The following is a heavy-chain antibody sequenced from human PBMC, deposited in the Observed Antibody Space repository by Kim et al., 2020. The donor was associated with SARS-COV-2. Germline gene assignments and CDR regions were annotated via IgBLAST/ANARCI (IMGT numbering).Heavy chain of an antibody. Sequence: TSRVTLSEDTSKTQFSLKLSSVTAADTAVYYCARQNPRGYSYEGDFDYWGQGTLVTVSS. V-gene: IGHV4-39*01. CDR3: ARQNPRGYSYEGDFDY. J-gene: IGHJ4*02. D-gene: IGHD5-18*01.